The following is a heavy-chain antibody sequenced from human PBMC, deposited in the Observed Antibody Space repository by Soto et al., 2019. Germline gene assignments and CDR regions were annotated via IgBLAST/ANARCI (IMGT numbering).Heavy chain of an antibody. Sequence: SETLSLTCTVSGASISGFYWSWIRKSAGKGLEWIGRIYATGTTDYNPSLESRVMMSVDTSKKQFSLKLRSVTAADTAVYYCVRDGTKTLRDWFDPWGQGISVTVSS. CDR2: IYATGTT. CDR1: GASISGFY. J-gene: IGHJ5*02. V-gene: IGHV4-4*07. CDR3: VRDGTKTLRDWFDP. D-gene: IGHD1-1*01.